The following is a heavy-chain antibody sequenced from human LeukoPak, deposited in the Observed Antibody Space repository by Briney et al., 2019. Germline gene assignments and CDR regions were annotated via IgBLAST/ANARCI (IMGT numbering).Heavy chain of an antibody. J-gene: IGHJ5*02. V-gene: IGHV3-30*03. CDR1: GFTFRSYG. D-gene: IGHD1-26*01. CDR3: ARANWEPPVGWFDP. Sequence: PGRSLRLSCVASGFTFRSYGMHWVRQPPGKGLEWVALISYDGSNKYYADSVKGRFTISRDNSKNTLFLQMNSLRPEDTAVYYCARANWEPPVGWFDPWGQGTLVTVSS. CDR2: ISYDGSNK.